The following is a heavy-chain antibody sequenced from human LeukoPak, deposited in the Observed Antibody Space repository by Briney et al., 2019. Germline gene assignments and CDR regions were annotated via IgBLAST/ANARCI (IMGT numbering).Heavy chain of an antibody. J-gene: IGHJ6*03. CDR1: GFRFNNAW. CDR3: TTRGVAGSYYYYMDV. D-gene: IGHD6-19*01. Sequence: GGSLRLSCAASGFRFNNAWMSWVRQAPGRGLEWVGRIKSKTGGGTRDYAAPVKGRFTISRDDSKNTLYLQMNSLKTEDTAVYHCTTRGVAGSYYYYMDVWGKGTTVTVSS. CDR2: IKSKTGGGTR. V-gene: IGHV3-15*01.